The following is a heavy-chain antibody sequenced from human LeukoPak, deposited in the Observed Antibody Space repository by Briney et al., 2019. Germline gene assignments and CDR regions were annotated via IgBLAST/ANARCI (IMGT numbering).Heavy chain of an antibody. CDR3: ARDFGGSYSDAFDI. Sequence: PSETLSLTCTVSGGSISSYYWNWIRQPPGKGLEWIGYIYYSGSTNYNPSLKSRVTISVDTSKNQSSLKLSSVTAADTAVYYCARDFGGSYSDAFDIWGQGTMVTVSS. J-gene: IGHJ3*02. CDR1: GGSISSYY. D-gene: IGHD1-26*01. CDR2: IYYSGST. V-gene: IGHV4-59*01.